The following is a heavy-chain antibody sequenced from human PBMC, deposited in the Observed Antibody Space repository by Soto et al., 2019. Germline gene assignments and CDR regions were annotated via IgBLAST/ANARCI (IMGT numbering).Heavy chain of an antibody. CDR2: IYWGDDE. Sequence: QITLKESGPTLVKPTQTLTLTCTFSGFSLTTSGVALGWIRQPPGKALEWLALIYWGDDERYSPSLKSRLTNTKDTSKNQVVLTVTNMDPVDTATYYCAHTQLSFGGPRFDYWGQGILVTVSS. CDR3: AHTQLSFGGPRFDY. J-gene: IGHJ4*02. D-gene: IGHD3-10*01. CDR1: GFSLTTSGVA. V-gene: IGHV2-5*02.